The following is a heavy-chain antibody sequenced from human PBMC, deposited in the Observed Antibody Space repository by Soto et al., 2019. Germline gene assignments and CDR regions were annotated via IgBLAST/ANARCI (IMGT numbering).Heavy chain of an antibody. CDR2: ISGSGGST. D-gene: IGHD3-10*01. V-gene: IGHV3-23*01. CDR3: AKDLEVFYYGPGSYSPFDP. Sequence: GGSLRLSCAASGFTFSSYAMSWVRQAPGKGLEWVSAISGSGGSTYYADSVKGRFTISRDNSKNTLYLQMNSLRAEDTAVYCCAKDLEVFYYGPGSYSPFDPWGQGTLVTVSS. J-gene: IGHJ5*02. CDR1: GFTFSSYA.